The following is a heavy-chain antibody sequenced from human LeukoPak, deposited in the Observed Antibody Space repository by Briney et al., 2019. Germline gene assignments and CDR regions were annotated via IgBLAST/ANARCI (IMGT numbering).Heavy chain of an antibody. CDR2: IWYDGSNK. V-gene: IGHV3-33*01. Sequence: GGSLRLSCAASGFTFSSYGMHWVRQAPGKGLEWVAVIWYDGSNKYYADSVKGRFTISRDNSKNTLYLQMNSLRAEDTAVYYCARSSHDSSGYSYWYFDLWGRGTLVTVSS. CDR1: GFTFSSYG. J-gene: IGHJ2*01. CDR3: ARSSHDSSGYSYWYFDL. D-gene: IGHD3-22*01.